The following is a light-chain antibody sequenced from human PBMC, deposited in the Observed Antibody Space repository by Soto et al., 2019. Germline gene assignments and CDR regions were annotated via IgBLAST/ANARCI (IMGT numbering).Light chain of an antibody. CDR3: AAWDDSLNGLV. V-gene: IGLV1-44*01. CDR2: NNN. J-gene: IGLJ1*01. Sequence: QLVLTQPPSASGTPGQRVTISCSGSSSNIVSNTVNWYQQLPGTAPKLLIYNNNPRPSGVPDRSSGTKSGTSAALAISGLQAEDEADYYCAAWDDSLNGLVFGTGTKLTVL. CDR1: SSNIVSNT.